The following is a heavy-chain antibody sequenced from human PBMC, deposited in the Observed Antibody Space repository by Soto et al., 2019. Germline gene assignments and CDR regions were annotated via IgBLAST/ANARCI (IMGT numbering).Heavy chain of an antibody. CDR3: ARAVYGLGSYYNGAFDI. V-gene: IGHV4-30-2*01. CDR2: IYHSGST. Sequence: QLQLQESGSGLVKPSQTLSLTCAVSGGSISSGGYSWSWIRQPPGKGLEWIGYIYHSGSTYYNPSLKSRVTISVDRSKNQFSLKLSSVTAADTAVYYCARAVYGLGSYYNGAFDIWGQGTMVTVSS. D-gene: IGHD3-10*01. CDR1: GGSISSGGYS. J-gene: IGHJ3*02.